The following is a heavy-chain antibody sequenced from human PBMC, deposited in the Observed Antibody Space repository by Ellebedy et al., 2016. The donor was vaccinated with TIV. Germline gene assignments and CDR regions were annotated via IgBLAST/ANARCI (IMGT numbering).Heavy chain of an antibody. D-gene: IGHD2-2*01. J-gene: IGHJ4*02. CDR3: VRDPVPVPIGPFDY. V-gene: IGHV1-46*01. CDR2: INPIGGST. CDR1: GYTFTSYQ. Sequence: ASVKVSCXASGYTFTSYQLHWVRQAPGQGLEWMGIINPIGGSTTYAPEFRGRVTMTRDTFTRTVYMELSSLKSQDTAVYYCVRDPVPVPIGPFDYWGQGTLVTVSS.